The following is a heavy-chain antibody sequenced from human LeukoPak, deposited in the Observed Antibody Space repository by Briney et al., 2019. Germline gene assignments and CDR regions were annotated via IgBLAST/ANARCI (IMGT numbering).Heavy chain of an antibody. Sequence: PGGSLRLSCAASGFTFSSYAMSWVRQAPGKGLEWVSTISGSGAGTYYADSVKGRFTISRDNAKNSLYLQMNSLRAEDTAVYYCARDQIGYGSGAHMDVWGKGTTVTISS. CDR2: ISGSGAGT. V-gene: IGHV3-23*01. CDR3: ARDQIGYGSGAHMDV. D-gene: IGHD3-10*01. J-gene: IGHJ6*03. CDR1: GFTFSSYA.